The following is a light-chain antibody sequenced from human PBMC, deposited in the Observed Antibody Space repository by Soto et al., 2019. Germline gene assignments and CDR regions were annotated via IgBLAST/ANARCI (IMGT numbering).Light chain of an antibody. CDR2: GAS. J-gene: IGKJ4*01. Sequence: EIVMTQSPATLSVSPGERATLSCRASQSVSSNLAWYQQKPGQAPRLLIYGASTRATGITARFSGSGSGTEVNLTISNLQSEDFAVYYCQHYNNWPPLTFGGGTKVENK. CDR1: QSVSSN. V-gene: IGKV3-15*01. CDR3: QHYNNWPPLT.